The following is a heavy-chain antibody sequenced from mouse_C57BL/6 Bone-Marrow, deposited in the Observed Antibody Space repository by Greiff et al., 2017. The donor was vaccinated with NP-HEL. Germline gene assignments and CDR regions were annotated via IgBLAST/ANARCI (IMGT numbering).Heavy chain of an antibody. CDR3: ARRVLTGTRYFDV. CDR1: GYTFTSYG. J-gene: IGHJ1*03. CDR2: IYPRSGNT. V-gene: IGHV1-81*01. D-gene: IGHD4-1*01. Sequence: VQVVESGAELARPGASVKLSCKASGYTFTSYGISWVKQRTGQGLEWIGEIYPRSGNTYYNEKFKGKATLTADKSSSTAYMELRSLTSEDSAVYFCARRVLTGTRYFDVWGTGTTVTVSS.